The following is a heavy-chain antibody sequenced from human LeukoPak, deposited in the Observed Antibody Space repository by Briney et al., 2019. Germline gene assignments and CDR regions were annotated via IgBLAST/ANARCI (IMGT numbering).Heavy chain of an antibody. J-gene: IGHJ4*02. D-gene: IGHD4-17*01. CDR2: ISSSGSTI. Sequence: GGSLRLSCAASGFTFSSYAMSWVRQAPGKGLEWVSYISSSGSTIYYADSVKGRFTISRDNAKNSLYLQMNSLRAEDTAVYYCARASYGDNYFDYWGQGTLVTVSS. CDR3: ARASYGDNYFDY. V-gene: IGHV3-48*04. CDR1: GFTFSSYA.